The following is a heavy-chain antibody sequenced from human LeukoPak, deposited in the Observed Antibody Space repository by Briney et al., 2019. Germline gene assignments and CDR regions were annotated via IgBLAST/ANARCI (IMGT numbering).Heavy chain of an antibody. CDR1: GDSISSYY. CDR3: AGAYYYYYYYMDV. Sequence: PSETLSLTCTVSGDSISSYYWSWIRQPAGKGLEWIGRVYTSGRTNYKPSLKSRITISLDTSKNQFSLKLSSVTAADTAVYYCAGAYYYYYYYMDVWGKGTTVAVSS. V-gene: IGHV4-4*07. CDR2: VYTSGRT. J-gene: IGHJ6*03.